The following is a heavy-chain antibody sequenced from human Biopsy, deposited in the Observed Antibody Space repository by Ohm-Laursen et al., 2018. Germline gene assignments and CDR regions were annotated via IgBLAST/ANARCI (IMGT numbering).Heavy chain of an antibody. Sequence: SVKVSCKASGGTFINYAISWVRQAPGQGLEWMGGIIPMFGTANYAQMFQGRVTTSADESTGTSYMELSSLTTEDTAIYYCARGPHSGSHSCFDYWGRGTLVTASS. CDR3: ARGPHSGSHSCFDY. J-gene: IGHJ4*02. D-gene: IGHD1-26*01. V-gene: IGHV1-69*13. CDR1: GGTFINYA. CDR2: IIPMFGTA.